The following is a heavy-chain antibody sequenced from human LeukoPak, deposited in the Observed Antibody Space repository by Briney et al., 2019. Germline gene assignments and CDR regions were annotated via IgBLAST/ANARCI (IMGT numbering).Heavy chain of an antibody. V-gene: IGHV4-59*08. J-gene: IGHJ3*02. CDR3: ARHGSLSGSIITTDAFDI. Sequence: SETLSLTCTVSGSSISSYYWSWIRQPPGKGLEWIGYIYYRGSTNYNPSLKSRVTISVDTSKNQFSLKLSSVTAADTAVYYCARHGSLSGSIITTDAFDIWGQGTMVTVSS. CDR2: IYYRGST. CDR1: GSSISSYY. D-gene: IGHD3-22*01.